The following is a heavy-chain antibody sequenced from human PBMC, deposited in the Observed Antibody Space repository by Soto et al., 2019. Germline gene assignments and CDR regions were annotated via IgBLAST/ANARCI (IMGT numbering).Heavy chain of an antibody. CDR1: GGSISSSSYY. CDR3: ARAPYSSGWPDS. D-gene: IGHD6-19*01. Sequence: SETLSLTCTVSGGSISSSSYYWGWIRQPPGKGLEWIGYISYSGSTKYNPSLESRVTISVDTSNKNFSLKLASVTAADTAVYYCARAPYSSGWPDSWGQGTLVTVPQ. V-gene: IGHV4-61*03. CDR2: ISYSGST. J-gene: IGHJ4*02.